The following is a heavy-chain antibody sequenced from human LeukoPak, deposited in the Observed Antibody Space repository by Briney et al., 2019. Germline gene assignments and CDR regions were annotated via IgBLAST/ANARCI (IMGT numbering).Heavy chain of an antibody. CDR1: GFTFSDYY. D-gene: IGHD3-9*01. J-gene: IGHJ5*02. Sequence: GGSLRLSCAASGFTFSDYYMSWIRQAPGKGLEWVSYISSSSSYTNYADSVKGRFTISRDNAKNSLYLQMNSLRAEDTAVYYCAMGHQKHRKSYYDILTGYYPNWFDPWGQGTLVTVSS. V-gene: IGHV3-11*03. CDR3: AMGHQKHRKSYYDILTGYYPNWFDP. CDR2: ISSSSSYT.